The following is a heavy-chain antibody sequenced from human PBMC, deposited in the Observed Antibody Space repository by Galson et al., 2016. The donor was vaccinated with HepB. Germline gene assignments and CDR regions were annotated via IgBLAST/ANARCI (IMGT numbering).Heavy chain of an antibody. V-gene: IGHV1-18*01. D-gene: IGHD3-3*01. CDR2: ISTFNGYT. CDR3: ARDGLRFLEWLRNGMDV. CDR1: GYTFSRYG. J-gene: IGHJ6*02. Sequence: SVKVSCKASGYTFSRYGTRWVRQAPGQGLVWLGWISTFNGYTKYAQKLQGRVTMTTDTSTSTAYMELRSLRSDDTAVYYCARDGLRFLEWLRNGMDVWGQGTTVAVSS.